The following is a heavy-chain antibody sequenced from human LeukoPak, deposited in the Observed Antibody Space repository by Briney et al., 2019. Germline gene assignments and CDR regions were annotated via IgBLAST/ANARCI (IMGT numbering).Heavy chain of an antibody. CDR2: IYYSGSN. CDR3: ARAYLHYGSGSYVWFDP. V-gene: IGHV4-31*03. D-gene: IGHD3-10*01. CDR1: GDPVSSDDYF. J-gene: IGHJ5*02. Sequence: SETLSLTCTVSGDPVSSDDYFWSWIRHHPGKGLEWIGYIYYSGSNYYNPPLKSRISISVDTSKNQFSLKVNSVTAADTAVYYCARAYLHYGSGSYVWFDPWGQGTLVTVSS.